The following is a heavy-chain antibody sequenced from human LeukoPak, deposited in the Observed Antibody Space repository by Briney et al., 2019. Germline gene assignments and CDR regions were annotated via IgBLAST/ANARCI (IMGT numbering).Heavy chain of an antibody. V-gene: IGHV3-30*02. CDR1: GFTFSSYG. CDR2: IRYDGSNK. J-gene: IGHJ1*01. CDR3: AKEGGYQWHEYFQH. Sequence: GGSLRLSCAASGFTFSSYGMHWVRQAPGKGLEWVAFIRYDGSNKYYADSVKGRFTISRDNSKNTLYLQMNSLRAEDTAVYYCAKEGGYQWHEYFQHWGQGTLVTVSS. D-gene: IGHD3-16*02.